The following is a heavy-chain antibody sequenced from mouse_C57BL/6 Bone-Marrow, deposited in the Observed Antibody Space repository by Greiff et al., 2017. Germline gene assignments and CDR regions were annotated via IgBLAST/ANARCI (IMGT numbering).Heavy chain of an antibody. J-gene: IGHJ1*03. CDR3: ASVFTTVVAKGYWYFDV. V-gene: IGHV1-69*01. D-gene: IGHD1-1*01. CDR1: GYTFTSYW. Sequence: VKLQQPGAELVMPGASVKLSCKASGYTFTSYWMHWVKQRPGQGLEWIGEIDPSDSYTNYNQKFKGKSTLTVDKSSSTAYMQLSSLTSEDSAIYYCASVFTTVVAKGYWYFDVWGTGTTVTVSS. CDR2: IDPSDSYT.